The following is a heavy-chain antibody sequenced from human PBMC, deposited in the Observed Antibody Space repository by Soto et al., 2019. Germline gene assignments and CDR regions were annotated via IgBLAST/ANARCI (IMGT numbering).Heavy chain of an antibody. Sequence: HPXGSLLLSGAVSGFTFSSSWMSWVRQAPGKGLEWVANIKEDGSEKDYVDPVKGRFTITRDNDKNSLYLQMNNLRAEDTAVYFCTRKRFGMDVWGQGTKVTVSS. V-gene: IGHV3-7*03. CDR3: TRKRFGMDV. CDR1: GFTFSSSW. J-gene: IGHJ6*02. CDR2: IKEDGSEK.